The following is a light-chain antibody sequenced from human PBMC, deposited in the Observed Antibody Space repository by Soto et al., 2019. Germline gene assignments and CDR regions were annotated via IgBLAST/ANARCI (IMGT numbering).Light chain of an antibody. J-gene: IGKJ4*01. Sequence: DIHMTQSPSSLSASLGYIVIITFLASHNIYSWLAWYQQKPGKAPNLLIYAAFTLQTGVPSRFSGGGSGTDFTLTINRLQPEDFATYYCQQVDAYPSTFGGGTKVDIK. V-gene: IGKV1-5*01. CDR2: AAF. CDR3: QQVDAYPST. CDR1: HNIYSW.